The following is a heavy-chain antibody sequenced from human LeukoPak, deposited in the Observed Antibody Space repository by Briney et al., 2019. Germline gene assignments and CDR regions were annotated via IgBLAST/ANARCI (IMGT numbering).Heavy chain of an antibody. Sequence: SETLSLTCTVSGGSISSYYWSWIRQPPGKGLEWIGYIYYSGSTNYNPSLKSRVTISVDTSKNQFSLKLSSVTAADTAVYYCARAGGSSSPRRPFDYWGQGTLVTVSS. CDR3: ARAGGSSSPRRPFDY. D-gene: IGHD6-6*01. V-gene: IGHV4-59*01. CDR1: GGSISSYY. CDR2: IYYSGST. J-gene: IGHJ4*02.